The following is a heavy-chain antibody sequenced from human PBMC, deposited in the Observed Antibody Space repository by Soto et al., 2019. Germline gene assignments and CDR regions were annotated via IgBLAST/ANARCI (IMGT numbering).Heavy chain of an antibody. V-gene: IGHV3-15*01. CDR2: IKSKTDGGTT. J-gene: IGHJ6*02. Sequence: EVQLVESGGGLVKPGGSLRLSCAASGFTFSNAWMSWVRQAPGKGLEWVGRIKSKTDGGTTDYAAPVKGRFTISRDDSKNTLYLQMNSLKTEDTAVYYCTTDLLPKCSSTSCYRYYYYGMDVWGQGTTVTVSS. CDR1: GFTFSNAW. CDR3: TTDLLPKCSSTSCYRYYYYGMDV. D-gene: IGHD2-2*01.